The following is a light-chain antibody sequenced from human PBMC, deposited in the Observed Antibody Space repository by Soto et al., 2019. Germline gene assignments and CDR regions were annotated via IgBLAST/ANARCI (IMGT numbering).Light chain of an antibody. V-gene: IGKV1-39*01. CDR1: QSLASY. J-gene: IGKJ4*01. CDR2: AAS. CDR3: QQSFSAPLT. Sequence: DIQMTQSPSSLSASVGDRVTITCRASQSLASYLNWYQHKPGEAPTLLIFAASKLRSGVPSRFSATGSETDFTLTFSDLQPADFATYNCQQSFSAPLTFGGGTKVDIK.